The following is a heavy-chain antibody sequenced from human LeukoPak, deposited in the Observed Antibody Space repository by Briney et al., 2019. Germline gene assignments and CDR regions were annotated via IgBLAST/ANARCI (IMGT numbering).Heavy chain of an antibody. CDR1: GDSVSSSSAT. CDR3: ARGSKGSSPYWYFDL. D-gene: IGHD6-13*01. Sequence: SQTLSLTCALSGDSVSSSSATWNWIRQSPSRGLEWLGRTYYRSKWYDDYAVSVKSRITISPDTSKNHFSLQLNSVTPEDTAVYYCARGSKGSSPYWYFDLWGRGTLVTVSS. V-gene: IGHV6-1*01. CDR2: TYYRSKWYD. J-gene: IGHJ2*01.